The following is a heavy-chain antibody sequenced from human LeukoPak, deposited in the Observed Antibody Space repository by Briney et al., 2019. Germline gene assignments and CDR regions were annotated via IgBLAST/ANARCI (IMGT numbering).Heavy chain of an antibody. CDR2: IQRDGSEK. CDR1: GFTFSNYW. D-gene: IGHD6-19*01. V-gene: IGHV3-7*01. CDR3: ARQGYSSGK. Sequence: GESLKISCAASGFTFSNYWMNWVRQAPGKGLEWVASIQRDGSEKYYVESVKGRFTISRDNAKNSLYLQMNSLRAEDTAVYYCARQGYSSGKWGQGTLVTVSS. J-gene: IGHJ4*02.